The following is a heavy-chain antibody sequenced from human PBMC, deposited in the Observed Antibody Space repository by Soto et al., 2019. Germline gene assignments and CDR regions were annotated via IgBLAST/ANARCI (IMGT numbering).Heavy chain of an antibody. V-gene: IGHV4-31*03. CDR3: ARVVVPAAQRYYFDY. J-gene: IGHJ4*02. Sequence: QVQLQESGPGLVKPSQTLSLTCTVSGGSISSGGYYWSWIRQHPGKGLEWIGYIYYSGSTYYNPSLKSRDTLSVDTSKNQFSLKVSSVTAADMAVYYCARVVVPAAQRYYFDYWGQGTLVTVSS. CDR2: IYYSGST. CDR1: GGSISSGGYY. D-gene: IGHD2-2*01.